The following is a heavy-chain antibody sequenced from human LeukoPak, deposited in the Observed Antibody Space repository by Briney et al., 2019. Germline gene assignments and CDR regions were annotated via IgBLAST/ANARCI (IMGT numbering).Heavy chain of an antibody. CDR3: ARETGEAFDY. Sequence: GGSLRLXCAASGFTFSTHSMNWVRQAPGKGLEWVSSIGSSSSSIYYADSVKGRFTISRDNAKNSLYLQMNSLRAEDTAVYYCARETGEAFDYWGQGTLVTVSS. CDR1: GFTFSTHS. D-gene: IGHD7-27*01. CDR2: IGSSSSSI. V-gene: IGHV3-21*01. J-gene: IGHJ4*02.